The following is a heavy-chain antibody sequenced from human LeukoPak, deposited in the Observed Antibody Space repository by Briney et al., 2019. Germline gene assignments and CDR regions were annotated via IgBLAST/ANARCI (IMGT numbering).Heavy chain of an antibody. J-gene: IGHJ6*03. CDR2: IYTSGST. V-gene: IGHV4-4*09. CDR3: ARRITIFSPMDV. CDR1: GGSISSYY. D-gene: IGHD3-9*01. Sequence: PSETLSLTCTVSGGSISSYYWGWIRQPPGKGLEWIGYIYTSGSTNYNPSLKSRATISVDTSKNQFSLKLSSVTAADTAVYYCARRITIFSPMDVWGKGTTVTVSS.